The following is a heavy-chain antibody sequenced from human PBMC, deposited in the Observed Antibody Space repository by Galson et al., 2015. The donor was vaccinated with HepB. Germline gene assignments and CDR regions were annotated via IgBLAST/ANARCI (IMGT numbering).Heavy chain of an antibody. J-gene: IGHJ1*01. CDR1: GYTFTSYD. V-gene: IGHV1-3*01. D-gene: IGHD2-21*01. Sequence: SVKVSCKASGYTFTSYDMHWVRQAPGQRLEWMGWINAGNGNTKYSQKFQGRVTITRDKSTSTAYMELSSLRSEDTAVYYCARVGCGGDCYSPSPEEYFQHWGQGTLVTVSS. CDR3: ARVGCGGDCYSPSPEEYFQH. CDR2: INAGNGNT.